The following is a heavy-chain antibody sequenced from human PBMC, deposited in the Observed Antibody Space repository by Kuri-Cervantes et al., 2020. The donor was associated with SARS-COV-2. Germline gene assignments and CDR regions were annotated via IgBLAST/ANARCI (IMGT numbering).Heavy chain of an antibody. V-gene: IGHV3-48*03. CDR3: ARDLGIAARRDYFDY. Sequence: GGSLRLSCAASGFTFSSYEMNWVRQAPGKGLEWVSYISSSGSTIYYADSVKGRFTISRDNAKNSLYLQMNSLRAEDTAVYYCARDLGIAARRDYFDYWGQGTLVTVSS. J-gene: IGHJ4*02. D-gene: IGHD6-6*01. CDR2: ISSSGSTI. CDR1: GFTFSSYE.